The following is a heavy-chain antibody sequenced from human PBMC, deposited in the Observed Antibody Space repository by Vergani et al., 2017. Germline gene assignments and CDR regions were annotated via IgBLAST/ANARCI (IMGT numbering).Heavy chain of an antibody. D-gene: IGHD5-12*01. CDR3: TKGSRGYTGYFFDY. J-gene: IGHJ4*02. V-gene: IGHV3-48*01. CDR1: GFTFGSNA. CDR2: ISSDSTTI. Sequence: EVQLVESGGGLVQPGGSLRLSCAVSGFTFGSNAMNWVRQAPGMGLEWVSYISSDSTTIYYADSVKGRFTISRDNAKNTLHLQMNSLRADDTAVYYCTKGSRGYTGYFFDYWGQGTLATVSS.